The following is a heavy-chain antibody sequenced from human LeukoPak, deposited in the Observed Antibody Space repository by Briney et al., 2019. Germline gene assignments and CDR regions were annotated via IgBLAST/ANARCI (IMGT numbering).Heavy chain of an antibody. D-gene: IGHD1-26*01. J-gene: IGHJ4*02. CDR2: IYYSGGT. V-gene: IGHV4-59*01. CDR1: GGSINYYY. CDR3: AKGGKWDVTPFDY. Sequence: SETLSLTCTVSGGSINYYYWMWIRQPPGKGLEWIGYIYYSGGTHYNPSLKSRVTMLVDTSKNQFSLKLTAVTAADTAVYYCAKGGKWDVTPFDYWGQGTLVTVSS.